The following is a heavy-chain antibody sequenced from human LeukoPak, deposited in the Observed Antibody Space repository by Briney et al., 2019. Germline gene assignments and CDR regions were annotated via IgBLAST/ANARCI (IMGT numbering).Heavy chain of an antibody. CDR2: ISYDGTKQ. Sequence: GGSLRLSCAASGFTFSINAMHWVRQAPGKGLEWLAVISYDGTKQYFADSVKGRFTISRDNVKNSLYLEMNSLRVEDSAVYYCARDHYFDISGYLDYWGQGTPVTVSS. CDR1: GFTFSINA. CDR3: ARDHYFDISGYLDY. V-gene: IGHV3-30-3*01. J-gene: IGHJ4*02. D-gene: IGHD3-22*01.